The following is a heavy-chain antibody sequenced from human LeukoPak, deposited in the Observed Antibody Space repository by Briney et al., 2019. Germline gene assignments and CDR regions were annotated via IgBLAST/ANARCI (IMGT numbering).Heavy chain of an antibody. CDR1: GFTFSSYA. CDR3: ARLPAAMPYRFYNMDV. Sequence: QAGGSLRLSCAASGFTFSSYAMSWVRQAPGKGLEWVSAISGSGGSTDYADSVKGRFTISRDNPKNTLYLQMNSLRAEGTAVYYCARLPAAMPYRFYNMDVWGQGTTVTVSS. CDR2: ISGSGGST. D-gene: IGHD2-2*01. V-gene: IGHV3-23*01. J-gene: IGHJ6*03.